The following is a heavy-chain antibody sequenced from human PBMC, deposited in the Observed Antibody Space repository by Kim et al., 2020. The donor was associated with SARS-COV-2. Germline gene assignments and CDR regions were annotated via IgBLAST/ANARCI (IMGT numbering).Heavy chain of an antibody. CDR2: ITNNGGSA. CDR3: VKDKKRSLEGAFDY. Sequence: GGSLRLSCSASGFTFNTYAMYWVRQAPGKGLEYVSGITNNGGSAYYTDSVKGRFTISRDNSKNTLFLQMSSLRTEDTAVYYCVKDKKRSLEGAFDYWGQGSLVTVSS. D-gene: IGHD3-10*01. V-gene: IGHV3-64D*09. CDR1: GFTFNTYA. J-gene: IGHJ4*02.